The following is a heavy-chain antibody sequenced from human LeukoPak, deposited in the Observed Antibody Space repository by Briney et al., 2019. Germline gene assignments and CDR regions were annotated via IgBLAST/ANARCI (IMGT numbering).Heavy chain of an antibody. Sequence: PGGSLRLSCAASGFTFSSYAMSWVRQAPGKGLEWVSYISSSGSTIYYADSVKGRFTISRDNAKNSLYLQMNSLRAEDTAVYYCARALEWLPPFDYWGQGTLVTVSS. J-gene: IGHJ4*02. CDR3: ARALEWLPPFDY. CDR1: GFTFSSYA. V-gene: IGHV3-48*04. D-gene: IGHD3-3*01. CDR2: ISSSGSTI.